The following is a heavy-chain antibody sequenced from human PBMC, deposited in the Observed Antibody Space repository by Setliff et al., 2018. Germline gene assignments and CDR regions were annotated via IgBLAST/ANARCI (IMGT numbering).Heavy chain of an antibody. CDR3: ARAKGYCSSTSCRIYYFDY. D-gene: IGHD2-2*01. CDR1: GGSISSSSYY. J-gene: IGHJ4*02. V-gene: IGHV4-39*07. Sequence: PSETLSLTCTVSGGSISSSSYYWGWIRQPPGKGLEWIGSIYYSGSTYYNPSLKSRVTISVDTSKNQFSLKLSSVTAADTAVYYCARAKGYCSSTSCRIYYFDYRGQGTLVTVSS. CDR2: IYYSGST.